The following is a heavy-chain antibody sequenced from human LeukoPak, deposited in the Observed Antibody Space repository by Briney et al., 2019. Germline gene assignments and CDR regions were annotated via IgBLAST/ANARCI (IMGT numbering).Heavy chain of an antibody. D-gene: IGHD2-2*02. CDR2: IIPIFGTA. CDR3: ARDRWVIVPAAIGDYYYYYYMDV. CDR1: GGTFSSYA. Sequence: SVKVSCKASGGTFSSYAISWVRQAPGQGLEWMGGIIPIFGTANYAQKFQGRVTITADESTSTAYMELSSLRSEDTAVYYCARDRWVIVPAAIGDYYYYYYMDVWGQGTLVTVSS. V-gene: IGHV1-69*13. J-gene: IGHJ6*03.